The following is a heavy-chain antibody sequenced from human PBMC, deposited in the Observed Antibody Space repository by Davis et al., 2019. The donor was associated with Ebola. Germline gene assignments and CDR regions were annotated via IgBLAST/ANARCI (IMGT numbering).Heavy chain of an antibody. D-gene: IGHD2-2*01. V-gene: IGHV4-39*07. J-gene: IGHJ5*02. Sequence: PGGSLRLSCTVSGGSISSSSYYWGWIRQPPGKGLEWIGSIYYSGSTYYNPSLKSRVTISVDTSKNQFSLKLSSVTAADTAVYYCARGGGFVVVPAPTHGWFDPWGQGTLVTVSS. CDR1: GGSISSSSYY. CDR2: IYYSGST. CDR3: ARGGGFVVVPAPTHGWFDP.